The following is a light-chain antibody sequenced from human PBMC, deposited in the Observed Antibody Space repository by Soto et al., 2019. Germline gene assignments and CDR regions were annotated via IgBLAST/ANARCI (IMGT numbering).Light chain of an antibody. CDR3: QQRTEWPPT. V-gene: IGKV3-11*01. CDR2: DAS. Sequence: EIVLTQSPATLALSPGERATLFCRASQSVSTYLAWYQQKPGQAPRLLIYDASSRATDIPARFSGSGSGTDFTLAISTLEPEDFAVYYCQQRTEWPPTVGQGTKVGIK. CDR1: QSVSTY. J-gene: IGKJ1*01.